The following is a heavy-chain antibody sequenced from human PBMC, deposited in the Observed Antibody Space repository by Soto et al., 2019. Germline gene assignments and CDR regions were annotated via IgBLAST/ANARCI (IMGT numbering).Heavy chain of an antibody. Sequence: ASVKVSCKASGYTFTSYGISWVRQAPGQGLEWMGWISAYNGNTNYAQKLQGRVTMTTDTSTSTAYMELRSLRSDDTAVYYCARAYRTGTYYDILTGYSGVYYYYGMDVWGQGTTVTVS. CDR2: ISAYNGNT. CDR1: GYTFTSYG. V-gene: IGHV1-18*01. D-gene: IGHD3-9*01. J-gene: IGHJ6*02. CDR3: ARAYRTGTYYDILTGYSGVYYYYGMDV.